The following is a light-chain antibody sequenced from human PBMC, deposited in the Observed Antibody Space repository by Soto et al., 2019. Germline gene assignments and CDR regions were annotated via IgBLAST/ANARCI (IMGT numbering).Light chain of an antibody. CDR2: GAS. V-gene: IGKV1-5*01. J-gene: IGKJ1*01. CDR3: QHYKTFSWT. Sequence: DIQMTQSPSTLSASLGDRVTITCRASQSINNWLAWYQQKPGKAPKLLIYGASNLQSGVPSRFSGSGSGTHFTLTISSLQPDDFATYYCQHYKTFSWTFGQGTKVEIK. CDR1: QSINNW.